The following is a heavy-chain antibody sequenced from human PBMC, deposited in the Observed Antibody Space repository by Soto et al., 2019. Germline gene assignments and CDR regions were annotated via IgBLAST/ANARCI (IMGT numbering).Heavy chain of an antibody. V-gene: IGHV3-30*18. CDR1: GFPFSSSV. CDR2: LESDGSFE. J-gene: IGHJ4*02. CDR3: AKDWRRGKYCDNRNCYVQASVGYFFDY. Sequence: PGGSLRLSCAASGFPFSSSVMHWVRLAPGKGLEWVAVLESDGSFENYANSVKGRFTISRDNSKNTLYLQMNNLRAEDTAVYFCAKDWRRGKYCDNRNCYVQASVGYFFDYWGQGTLVTVSS. D-gene: IGHD3-22*01.